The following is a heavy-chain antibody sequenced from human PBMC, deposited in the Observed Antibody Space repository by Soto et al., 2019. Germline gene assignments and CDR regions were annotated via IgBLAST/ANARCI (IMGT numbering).Heavy chain of an antibody. J-gene: IGHJ6*04. Sequence: GGSLRLSCAASGFTFSSYWMHWVRQAPGEGLMWVSRINPDGSTTSYADSVKGRFTISRDNAKNTLYLQMNSLRVEDTAVYYCAIVPTKVTTTGMDVSDKAPTGTVSS. CDR2: INPDGSTT. V-gene: IGHV3-74*01. CDR3: AIVPTKVTTTGMDV. CDR1: GFTFSSYW. D-gene: IGHD4-4*01.